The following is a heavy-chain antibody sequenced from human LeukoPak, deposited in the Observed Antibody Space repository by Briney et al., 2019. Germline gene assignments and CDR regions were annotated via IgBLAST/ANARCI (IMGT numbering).Heavy chain of an antibody. J-gene: IGHJ4*02. CDR3: VRSSSVLDY. V-gene: IGHV3-7*01. Sequence: GGSLRLSCEASGFPFSSYWMTWVRQAPGKGLEWVANIKQDGSEKHYVDSVKGRFTISRDSAKNSLYLQMNSLRAEDTALYYCVRSSSVLDYWGQGTLVTVSS. CDR1: GFPFSSYW. D-gene: IGHD6-6*01. CDR2: IKQDGSEK.